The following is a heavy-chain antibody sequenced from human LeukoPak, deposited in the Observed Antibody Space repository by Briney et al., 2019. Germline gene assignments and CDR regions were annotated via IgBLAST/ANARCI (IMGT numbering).Heavy chain of an antibody. CDR2: INWNGGST. CDR1: GFTFDDYG. Sequence: GGSLRLSCAASGFTFDDYGMSWVRQAPGKGLEWVSGINWNGGSTGYADSVKGRFTISRDNAKNSLYLQMNSLRAEDTAVYYCARDLSTVTPLYYYYYMDVWGKGTTVTVSS. D-gene: IGHD4-17*01. V-gene: IGHV3-20*04. J-gene: IGHJ6*03. CDR3: ARDLSTVTPLYYYYYMDV.